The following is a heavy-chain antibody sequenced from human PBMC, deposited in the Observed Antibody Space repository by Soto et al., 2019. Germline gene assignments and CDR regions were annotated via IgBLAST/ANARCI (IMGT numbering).Heavy chain of an antibody. CDR2: IKSKTDGGTT. V-gene: IGHV3-15*07. J-gene: IGHJ4*02. D-gene: IGHD3-22*01. CDR1: GFTLSNAW. Sequence: PAGSLGLCCAASGFTLSNAWMYGVCQAPGKRLEWVGRIKSKTDGGTTDYAAPVKVRFTISRDDSKNTLYLQMNSLKTEDTAVYYCTTGFLGSPTYYYDSSGYLGPDYWGQGTLVTVSS. CDR3: TTGFLGSPTYYYDSSGYLGPDY.